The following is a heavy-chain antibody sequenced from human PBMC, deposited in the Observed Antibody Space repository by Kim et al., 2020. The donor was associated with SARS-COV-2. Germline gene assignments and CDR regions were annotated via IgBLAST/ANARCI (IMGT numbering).Heavy chain of an antibody. CDR1: GGSISSYY. J-gene: IGHJ6*03. V-gene: IGHV4-59*08. D-gene: IGHD3-22*01. CDR2: IYYSGST. CDR3: ARRRGRGSGYGYYYYYMDV. Sequence: SETLSLTCTVSGGSISSYYWSWIRQPPGKGLEWIGYIYYSGSTNYNPSLKSRVTISVDTSKNQFSLKLSSVTDADTAVYYCARRRGRGSGYGYYYYYMDVWGKGTTVTVSS.